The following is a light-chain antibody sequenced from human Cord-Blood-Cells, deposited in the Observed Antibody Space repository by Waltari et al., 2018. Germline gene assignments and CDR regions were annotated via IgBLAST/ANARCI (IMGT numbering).Light chain of an antibody. CDR3: QRRSNWQYT. Sequence: EIVLTQSPATLSLSPGERATLSCRASQSVSSYLAWYQQKPGQAPRLLIYDASNRATGSPARFSGSWSGTDFTLTISSLEPEDFAVYYCQRRSNWQYTFGQGTKLEIK. V-gene: IGKV3-11*01. CDR2: DAS. CDR1: QSVSSY. J-gene: IGKJ2*01.